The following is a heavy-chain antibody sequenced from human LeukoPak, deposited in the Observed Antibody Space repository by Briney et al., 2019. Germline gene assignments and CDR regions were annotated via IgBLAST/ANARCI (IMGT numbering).Heavy chain of an antibody. CDR2: IIPILGIA. J-gene: IGHJ5*02. CDR1: GGTFSSYT. Sequence: SVKVPCKASGGTFSSYTISWVRQAPGQGLEWMGRIIPILGIANYAQKFQGRVTITADKSTSTAYMELSSLRSEDTAVYYCARALYYYDSSGYLTWFDPWGQGTLVTVSS. D-gene: IGHD3-22*01. V-gene: IGHV1-69*02. CDR3: ARALYYYDSSGYLTWFDP.